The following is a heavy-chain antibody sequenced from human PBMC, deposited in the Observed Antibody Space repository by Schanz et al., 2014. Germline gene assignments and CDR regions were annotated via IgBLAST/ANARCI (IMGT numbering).Heavy chain of an antibody. Sequence: QLQLQESGPGLVKPSETLSLTCTVSGGSISRSSYYWGWIRQPPGKGLEWIGSIYYSGSTYYNPSLKSRVTIPEDPPKNHFPLKLTSVTAADTAVYYCARHSGYYYYYGMDVWGQGTTVTVSS. CDR3: ARHSGYYYYYGMDV. CDR1: GGSISRSSYY. CDR2: IYYSGST. J-gene: IGHJ6*02. V-gene: IGHV4-39*01.